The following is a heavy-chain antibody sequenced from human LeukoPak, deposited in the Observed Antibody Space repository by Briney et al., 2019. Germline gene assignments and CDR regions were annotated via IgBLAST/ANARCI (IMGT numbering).Heavy chain of an antibody. V-gene: IGHV4-34*01. CDR3: ARGRGAYYYGSGSLDY. J-gene: IGHJ4*02. CDR1: GGSFSGYY. CDR2: INHSGST. Sequence: SETLSLTCAVYGGSFSGYYWSWIRQPPGKGLEWIGEINHSGSTYYNPSLKSRVTISVDTSKNQFSLKLSSVTAADTAVYYCARGRGAYYYGSGSLDYWGQGTLVTVSS. D-gene: IGHD3-10*01.